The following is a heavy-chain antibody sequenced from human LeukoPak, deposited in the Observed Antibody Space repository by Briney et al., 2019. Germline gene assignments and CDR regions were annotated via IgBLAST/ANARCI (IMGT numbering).Heavy chain of an antibody. V-gene: IGHV3-23*01. CDR3: AKGTYSSGYYVYDY. Sequence: GGSLRLSCAASGFTFSSYAMSWVRQAPGKGLEWVSAISGSGGNTYYPDSVKGRFTISRDNSKNTLYLQTNSLRAEDTAVYYCAKGTYSSGYYVYDYWGQGTLVTVSS. J-gene: IGHJ4*02. CDR1: GFTFSSYA. CDR2: ISGSGGNT. D-gene: IGHD3-22*01.